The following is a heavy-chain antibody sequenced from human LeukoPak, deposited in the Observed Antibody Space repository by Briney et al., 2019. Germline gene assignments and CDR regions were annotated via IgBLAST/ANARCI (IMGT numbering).Heavy chain of an antibody. J-gene: IGHJ4*02. Sequence: PGGSLRLSCAASGFTFSSYWMTWVRQAPGKGLEWMANIKQDGSEKYYVDSVKGRFTISRDNAKNSLYLQMNSLRAEDTAVYYCAGGRDVYRYWGQGTLVTVSS. V-gene: IGHV3-7*01. D-gene: IGHD5-24*01. CDR3: AGGRDVYRY. CDR2: IKQDGSEK. CDR1: GFTFSSYW.